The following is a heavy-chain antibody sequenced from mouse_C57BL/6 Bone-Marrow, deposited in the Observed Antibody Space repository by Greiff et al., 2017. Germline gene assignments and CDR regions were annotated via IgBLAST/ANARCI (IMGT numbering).Heavy chain of an antibody. J-gene: IGHJ2*01. V-gene: IGHV5-4*01. CDR1: GYTFSSYD. D-gene: IGHD2-5*01. CDR3: ARKIYYSNSYFDC. CDR2: ISDGGSYT. Sequence: VQLKESGGGLVKPGGSLKLSCAASGYTFSSYDMSWVRQTPEKRLEWVATISDGGSYTYYPDNVKGRFTISRDNSKNNLYLQMSHLKSEDTAMYYCARKIYYSNSYFDCWGQGTTLTVSS.